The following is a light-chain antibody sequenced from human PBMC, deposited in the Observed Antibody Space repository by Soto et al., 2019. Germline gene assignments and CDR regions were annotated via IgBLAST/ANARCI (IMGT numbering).Light chain of an antibody. J-gene: IGKJ4*01. CDR1: QTVRTNY. CDR2: GAS. Sequence: EIVLTQSPGTLSLSPGERATLSYRASQTVRTNYLAWFQHKPGQAPRLLIYGASSRATGIPDRFSGSGSGTDFTLTINRLEPEDFAVYFCQQYGGSPLTFGGGTKVEIK. V-gene: IGKV3-20*01. CDR3: QQYGGSPLT.